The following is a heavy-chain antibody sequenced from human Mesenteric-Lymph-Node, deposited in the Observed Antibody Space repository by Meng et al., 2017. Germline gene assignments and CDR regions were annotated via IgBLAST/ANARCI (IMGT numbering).Heavy chain of an antibody. D-gene: IGHD3-10*01. J-gene: IGHJ4*02. CDR3: ARGSWFGECLSDY. V-gene: IGHV1-2*06. Sequence: QVQLVQSGAEVKKPGASVKVSCKASGYTFTGYYMHWVRQAPGQGLEWMGRINPNSGGTNYAQKFQGRVTMTRDTSISTAYMELSSLRSEDTAVYYCARGSWFGECLSDYWGQGTLVTVSS. CDR1: GYTFTGYY. CDR2: INPNSGGT.